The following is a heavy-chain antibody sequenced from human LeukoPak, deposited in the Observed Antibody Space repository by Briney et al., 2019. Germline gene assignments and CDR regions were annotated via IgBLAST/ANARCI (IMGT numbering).Heavy chain of an antibody. D-gene: IGHD5-12*01. CDR2: INPHSGGT. Sequence: ASVKVSCKPSGYTFTLYYMLWVRQAPGQGLESMGWINPHSGGTNYAQKFQGTITMTRDTSISTAYMELSRLRSDETAVYYCARGHGSGYYQGKLEPDDYWGQGTLVTVSS. V-gene: IGHV1-2*02. CDR3: ARGHGSGYYQGKLEPDDY. CDR1: GYTFTLYY. J-gene: IGHJ4*02.